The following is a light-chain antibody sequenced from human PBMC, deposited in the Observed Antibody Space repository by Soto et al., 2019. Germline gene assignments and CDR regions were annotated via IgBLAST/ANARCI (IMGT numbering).Light chain of an antibody. Sequence: EIVLTQSPGTLSLSPGERATLSCRASQSVHSSYLAWYQQRPGQAPRLLIYDTSTRATGVPTRFSGSRSGAEFTLTINRLEPEDFAVYYCQQYGSSLWTFGQGTKVDI. CDR2: DTS. V-gene: IGKV3-20*01. CDR3: QQYGSSLWT. CDR1: QSVHSSY. J-gene: IGKJ1*01.